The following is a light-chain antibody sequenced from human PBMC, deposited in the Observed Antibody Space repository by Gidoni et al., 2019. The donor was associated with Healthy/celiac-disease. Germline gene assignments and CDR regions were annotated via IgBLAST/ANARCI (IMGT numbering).Light chain of an antibody. Sequence: DIQMTQSPSTLSASVGDRVTITCRASQSISSWLAWYQQKPGKARKLLVYKASSLESGVPSRFSGSGSGTEFTLTISSLQPDDFATYYCQQYNSWWTFGQGTKVEIK. CDR1: QSISSW. CDR2: KAS. V-gene: IGKV1-5*03. J-gene: IGKJ1*01. CDR3: QQYNSWWT.